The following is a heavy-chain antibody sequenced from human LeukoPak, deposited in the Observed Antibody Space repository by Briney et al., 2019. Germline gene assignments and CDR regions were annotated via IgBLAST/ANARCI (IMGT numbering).Heavy chain of an antibody. Sequence: ASVKVSCKASGYTFTGYYVHWVRQAPGQGLGWMGWINPNSGATNYAQKFQGRITMARDTSISTAYMELSRLRSDDTAVYYCARGIWYGSGSPPFDYWGQGTLVTVSS. D-gene: IGHD3-10*01. J-gene: IGHJ4*02. CDR3: ARGIWYGSGSPPFDY. CDR2: INPNSGAT. V-gene: IGHV1-2*02. CDR1: GYTFTGYY.